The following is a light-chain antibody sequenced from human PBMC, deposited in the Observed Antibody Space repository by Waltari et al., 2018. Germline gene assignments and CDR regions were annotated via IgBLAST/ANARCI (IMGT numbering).Light chain of an antibody. CDR3: QQYYSTPYT. J-gene: IGKJ2*01. Sequence: DIVMTQSPDSLAVSLGERATINCKSSQSVLYSSNNKNYLAWYQQKPRQPPKLLIYWASTRESGVPDRFSGSGSGTDFTLTISSLQAEDVAVYYCQQYYSTPYTFGQGTKLEIK. CDR2: WAS. V-gene: IGKV4-1*01. CDR1: QSVLYSSNNKNY.